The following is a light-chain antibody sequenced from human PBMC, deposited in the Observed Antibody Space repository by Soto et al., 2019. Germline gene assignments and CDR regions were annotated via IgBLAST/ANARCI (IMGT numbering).Light chain of an antibody. Sequence: IQRTQSPSTLCAAGGERCAMTWLASQSINRRLAWYQHKPGKAPNLLIYDAYSLESGVPARFSGGGSGPESTLTISSLQPDDFSTFYCQQHNHYPWTFGQGPKVEI. CDR2: DAY. CDR3: QQHNHYPWT. CDR1: QSINRR. V-gene: IGKV1-5*01. J-gene: IGKJ1*01.